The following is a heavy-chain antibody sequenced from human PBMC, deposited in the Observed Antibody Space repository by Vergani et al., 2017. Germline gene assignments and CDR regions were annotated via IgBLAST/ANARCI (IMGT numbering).Heavy chain of an antibody. J-gene: IGHJ6*02. D-gene: IGHD3-16*01. CDR1: GGSISSYY. Sequence: QVQLQESGPGLVKPSETLSLTCTVSGGSISSYYWSWIRQPAGKGLEWIGRIYTSGSTYYNPSLKSRVSISVDTSKNQFSLKLSSVTAADSAVYYCARHDSGHYDSSYYGLDVWGQGTTVTVSS. CDR3: ARHDSGHYDSSYYGLDV. V-gene: IGHV4-4*07. CDR2: IYTSGST.